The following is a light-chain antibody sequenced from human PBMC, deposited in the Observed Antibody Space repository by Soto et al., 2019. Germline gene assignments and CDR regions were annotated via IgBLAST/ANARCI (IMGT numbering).Light chain of an antibody. CDR3: MQALQAPPA. CDR1: QSLLHSNGNNY. J-gene: IGKJ1*01. CDR2: LGS. V-gene: IGKV2-28*01. Sequence: DIVMTQSPLSLPVTPGEPASISCRSSQSLLHSNGNNYVDWFLQKPGQSPQLLIYLGSNRASGVPDRFSGSGSGTDFTLKISRVEAEDVGVYYCMQALQAPPAFGQGTKVEIK.